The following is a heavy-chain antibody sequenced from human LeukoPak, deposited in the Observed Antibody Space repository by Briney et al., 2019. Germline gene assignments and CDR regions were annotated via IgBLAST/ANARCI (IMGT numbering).Heavy chain of an antibody. J-gene: IGHJ4*02. CDR1: GGSISSSSYY. Sequence: SETLSLTCTVSGGSISSSSYYWGWIRQPPGKGLEWIGSIYYSGSTYYNPSLKSRVTTSVDTSKNQFSLKLSSVTAADTAVYYCARRSEPGIQNSFDYWGQGTLVTVSS. V-gene: IGHV4-39*01. D-gene: IGHD5-18*01. CDR3: ARRSEPGIQNSFDY. CDR2: IYYSGST.